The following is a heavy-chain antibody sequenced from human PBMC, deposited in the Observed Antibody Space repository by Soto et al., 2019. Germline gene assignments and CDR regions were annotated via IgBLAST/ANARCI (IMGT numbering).Heavy chain of an antibody. Sequence: PGECLKISCKGSEYSFSSHWIAWVRQMPGKGLEWMGTIYPDGSDTRYSPSFEGRVSMSADESISTAYLQWGSLQASDTAIYYCARGDTYNSYWNFDLWGRGTLVTVSS. V-gene: IGHV5-51*01. D-gene: IGHD1-1*01. CDR2: IYPDGSDT. J-gene: IGHJ2*01. CDR3: ARGDTYNSYWNFDL. CDR1: EYSFSSHW.